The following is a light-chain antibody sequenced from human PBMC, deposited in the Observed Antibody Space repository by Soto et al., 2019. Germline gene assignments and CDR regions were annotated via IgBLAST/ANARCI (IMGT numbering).Light chain of an antibody. CDR2: EVV. J-gene: IGLJ1*01. V-gene: IGLV2-14*01. CDR3: TSYTSSSPLV. Sequence: QSALTQPASMSGSPGQSITISCTGTSSDVGGYNYVSWYQHHPGKAPKLMIYEVVNRPSGVSNRFSGSKSGNTASLTISGLQAEDEADYYCTSYTSSSPLVFGTGTKLTVL. CDR1: SSDVGGYNY.